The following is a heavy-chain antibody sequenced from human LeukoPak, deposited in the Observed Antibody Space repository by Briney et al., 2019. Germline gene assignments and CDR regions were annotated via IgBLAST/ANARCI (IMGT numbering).Heavy chain of an antibody. CDR2: IWYDGSNK. CDR3: ARGQQLVRRKYYYYYGMDV. Sequence: PGRSLRLSCAASGFTFSSYGMHWVRQAPGKGLGWVAVIWYDGSNKYYADSVKGRFTISRDNSENTLYLQMNSLRAEDTAVYYCARGQQLVRRKYYYYYGMDVWGKGTTVTVSS. D-gene: IGHD6-13*01. CDR1: GFTFSSYG. V-gene: IGHV3-33*01. J-gene: IGHJ6*04.